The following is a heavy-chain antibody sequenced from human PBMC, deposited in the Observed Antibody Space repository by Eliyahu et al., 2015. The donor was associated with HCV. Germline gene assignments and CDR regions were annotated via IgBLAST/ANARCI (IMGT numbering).Heavy chain of an antibody. V-gene: IGHV1-69*18. CDR2: ITPILATT. Sequence: QVQLVQSGAEVKKPGSSVKVSCRASGDTFXSYSINWXRQAPGQGVEXMGTITPILATTNIAQKFQGRVTITAEESTTTAYMELSSLRSEDTAVYFCARVRVVYGEARERHYYGMDVWGQGTTVTVSS. D-gene: IGHD1-1*01. CDR1: GDTFXSYS. CDR3: ARVRVVYGEARERHYYGMDV. J-gene: IGHJ6*02.